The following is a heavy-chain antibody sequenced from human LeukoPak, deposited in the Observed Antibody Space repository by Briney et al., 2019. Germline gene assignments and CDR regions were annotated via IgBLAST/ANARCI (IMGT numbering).Heavy chain of an antibody. V-gene: IGHV1-2*02. D-gene: IGHD2-2*01. Sequence: SVKVSCKASGYTFIGYYMHWVRQAPGQGLEWVGWINPNSGGTNYAQKFQGRVTMTRDTSISTAYMELSRLRSDDTAVYYCARESPYCSSTSCYSPLDYWGQGTLVTVSS. CDR2: INPNSGGT. CDR1: GYTFIGYY. CDR3: ARESPYCSSTSCYSPLDY. J-gene: IGHJ4*02.